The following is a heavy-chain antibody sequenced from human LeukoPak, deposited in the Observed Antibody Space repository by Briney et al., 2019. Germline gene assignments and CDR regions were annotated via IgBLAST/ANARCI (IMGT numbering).Heavy chain of an antibody. CDR2: IYYSGST. D-gene: IGHD3-10*01. J-gene: IGHJ4*02. Sequence: SETLSLTCTVSGDSISSSYWSWIRQPPGKGLEWIGYIYYSGSTNYNPSLQSRVTISIDTSKNQFSLRLSSVTAADTALYYCARDRYYGWGTYQFDSWGQGTLVTVSS. CDR1: GDSISSSY. V-gene: IGHV4-59*01. CDR3: ARDRYYGWGTYQFDS.